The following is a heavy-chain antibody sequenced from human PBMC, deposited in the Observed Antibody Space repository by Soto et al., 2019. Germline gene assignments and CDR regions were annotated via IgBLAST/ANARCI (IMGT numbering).Heavy chain of an antibody. J-gene: IGHJ4*02. D-gene: IGHD1-26*01. CDR2: IIPILGIA. CDR1: GGTFSSYT. CDR3: ARGRLGATPAWGH. V-gene: IGHV1-69*02. Sequence: QVQLVQSGAEVKKPGSSVKVSCKASGGTFSSYTISWVRQAPGQGLEWMGRIIPILGIANYAQKFQGRVTITADKSTSTADMELSSLRSEDTAVYYCARGRLGATPAWGHWGQGTLVTVSS.